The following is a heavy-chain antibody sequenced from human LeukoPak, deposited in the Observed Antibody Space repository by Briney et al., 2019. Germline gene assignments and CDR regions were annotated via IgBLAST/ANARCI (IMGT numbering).Heavy chain of an antibody. CDR1: GGSISSYY. Sequence: SETLSLTCTVSGGSISSYYWSWIRQLPGKGLEWIGYIYYSGSTNYNPSLKSRVTISVDTSKNQFSLKLSSVTAADTAVYYCARVDSEDYYFDYWGQGTLVTVSS. V-gene: IGHV4-59*01. J-gene: IGHJ4*02. CDR3: ARVDSEDYYFDY. D-gene: IGHD3/OR15-3a*01. CDR2: IYYSGST.